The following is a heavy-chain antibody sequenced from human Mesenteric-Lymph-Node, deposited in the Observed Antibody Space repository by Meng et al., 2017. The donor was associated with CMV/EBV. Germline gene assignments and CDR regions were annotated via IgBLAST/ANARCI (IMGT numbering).Heavy chain of an antibody. CDR1: GFTFSNAW. V-gene: IGHV3-15*01. CDR2: IKNKFDGGTT. D-gene: IGHD3-10*01. J-gene: IGHJ6*02. Sequence: GGSLRLSCAASGFTFSNAWMSWVRQAPGKGLEWVGHIKNKFDGGTTEYAAPVKGRFTISRDDSKNTLYLQMNSLRAEDTAVYYCARKGFLDVWGQGTTVTVSS. CDR3: ARKGFLDV.